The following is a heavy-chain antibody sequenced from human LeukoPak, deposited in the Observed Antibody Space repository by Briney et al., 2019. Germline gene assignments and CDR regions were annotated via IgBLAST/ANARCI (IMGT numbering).Heavy chain of an antibody. D-gene: IGHD6-6*01. V-gene: IGHV1-69*10. CDR3: AREEARPNGDY. Sequence: SVKVSCKASGGTFTSYTICWVRHGPGQGLEWMGRIITILGIANYAQKFQGRVTITADKSTSTAYMELSSLRPEDTAVYYWAREEARPNGDYWGQGTLVTVSS. CDR2: IITILGIA. CDR1: GGTFTSYT. J-gene: IGHJ4*02.